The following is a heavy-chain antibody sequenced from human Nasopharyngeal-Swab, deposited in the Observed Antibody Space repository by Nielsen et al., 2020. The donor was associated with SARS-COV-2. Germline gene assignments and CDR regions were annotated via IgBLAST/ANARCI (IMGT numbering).Heavy chain of an antibody. CDR3: ARQPKQWLVQNPKLYFDY. CDR1: GGSISSSSYY. CDR2: IYYSGST. Sequence: SETLSLTCTASGGSISSSSYYRGWIRQPPGKGLEWIGSIYYSGSTYYNPSLKSRVTISVDTSKNQFSLKLSCVTAADTAVYYCARQPKQWLVQNPKLYFDYWGQGTLVTVSS. V-gene: IGHV4-39*01. D-gene: IGHD6-19*01. J-gene: IGHJ4*02.